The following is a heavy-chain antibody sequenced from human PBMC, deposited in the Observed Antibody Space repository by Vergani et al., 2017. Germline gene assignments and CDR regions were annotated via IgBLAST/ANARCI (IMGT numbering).Heavy chain of an antibody. CDR3: AKLNYYDSSGYYTSHYFDY. V-gene: IGHV3-23*04. CDR2: ISGSGGST. CDR1: GFTFSSYA. Sequence: EVQLVESGGGLVQPGGSLRLSCAASGFTFSSYAMSWVRQAPGKGLEWVSAISGSGGSTYYADSVKGRFTISRDNSKNTLYLQMNSLRAEDTAVYYCAKLNYYDSSGYYTSHYFDYWGQGTLVTVSS. J-gene: IGHJ4*02. D-gene: IGHD3-22*01.